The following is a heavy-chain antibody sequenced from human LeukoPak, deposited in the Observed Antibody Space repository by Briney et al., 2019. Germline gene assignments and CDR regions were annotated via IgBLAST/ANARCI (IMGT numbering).Heavy chain of an antibody. V-gene: IGHV4-59*01. J-gene: IGHJ3*02. CDR2: IYYSGST. Sequence: PSETLSLTCTVSGGSISSYYWSWIRQPPGKGLEWIGYIYYSGSTNYNPSLKSRVTISVDTSKNQFSLKLSSVTAADTAVYYCASAFRRYSYGDAFDIWGQGTMVTVSS. CDR1: GGSISSYY. CDR3: ASAFRRYSYGDAFDI. D-gene: IGHD5-18*01.